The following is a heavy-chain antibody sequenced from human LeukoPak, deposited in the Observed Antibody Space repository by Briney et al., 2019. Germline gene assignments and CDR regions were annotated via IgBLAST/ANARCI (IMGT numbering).Heavy chain of an antibody. V-gene: IGHV1-69*05. J-gene: IGHJ5*02. Sequence: SVKVSCKASGYTFTGYYMHWVRQAPGQGLEWMGGIIPIFGTANYAQKFQGRVTITTDESTSTAYMELSSLRSEDTAVYYCARVGSCSSTSCYKVGWFDPWGQGTLVTVSS. CDR2: IIPIFGTA. CDR1: GYTFTGYY. D-gene: IGHD2-2*02. CDR3: ARVGSCSSTSCYKVGWFDP.